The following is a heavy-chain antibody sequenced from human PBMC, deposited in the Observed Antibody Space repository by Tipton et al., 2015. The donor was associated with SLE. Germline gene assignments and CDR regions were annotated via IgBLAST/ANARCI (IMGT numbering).Heavy chain of an antibody. CDR3: ARERNSGDYGVPFDY. CDR1: GYTFNAYY. V-gene: IGHV3-21*03. D-gene: IGHD4-17*01. J-gene: IGHJ4*02. CDR2: ISSSTTYI. Sequence: QLVQSGAEVKKPGASLKVSCETSGYTFNAYYIHWVRQAPGKGLEWVSAISSSTTYIYYADSVKGRFTISRDNAKNSLYLQMNSLRAEDTAVYYCARERNSGDYGVPFDYWGQGTLVTVSS.